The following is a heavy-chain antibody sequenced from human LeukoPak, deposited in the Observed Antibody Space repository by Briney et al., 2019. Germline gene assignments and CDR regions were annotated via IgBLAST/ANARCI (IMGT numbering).Heavy chain of an antibody. CDR3: APTTPDIAAAAPSPFDF. J-gene: IGHJ4*02. CDR1: GYTFTDFY. D-gene: IGHD6-13*01. Sequence: ASVKVSCKASGYTFTDFYMHWVRQAPGPGLEWMGWIDPNSGDTNYAQKFQGRVTMTRDTSLSTAYMDLRRLRSDDTAVYYCAPTTPDIAAAAPSPFDFWGQGTLVTVSS. CDR2: IDPNSGDT. V-gene: IGHV1-2*02.